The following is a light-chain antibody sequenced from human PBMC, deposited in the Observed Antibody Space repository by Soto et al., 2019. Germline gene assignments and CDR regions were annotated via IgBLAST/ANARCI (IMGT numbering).Light chain of an antibody. Sequence: QSALTQPASVSGSPGQSITISCTGTSSDVGSYNLVSWYQQHPGKAPKLTIYEGSKRPSGVSNRLSGSKSGNTASLTISGLQAEDEADYYCCSYAGSSTVVFGGGTKLTVL. CDR3: CSYAGSSTVV. CDR2: EGS. J-gene: IGLJ2*01. V-gene: IGLV2-23*03. CDR1: SSDVGSYNL.